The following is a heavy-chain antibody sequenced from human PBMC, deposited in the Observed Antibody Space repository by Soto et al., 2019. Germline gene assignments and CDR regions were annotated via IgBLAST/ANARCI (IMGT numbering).Heavy chain of an antibody. CDR1: GYTFTSYA. J-gene: IGHJ4*02. CDR3: ARVSSSGWYYFDY. CDR2: LNAGNGNT. Sequence: GASEEVSCRSSGYTFTSYAMHWVRHARRERIEWMGWLNAGNGNTRDSQKFQGRDTITRDTSASTGYMDLGSLRSEGTAVYYCARVSSSGWYYFDYWGQGTLVTVSS. V-gene: IGHV1-3*01. D-gene: IGHD6-19*01.